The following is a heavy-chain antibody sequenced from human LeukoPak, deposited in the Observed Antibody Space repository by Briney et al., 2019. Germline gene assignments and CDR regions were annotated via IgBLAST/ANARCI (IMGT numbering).Heavy chain of an antibody. CDR3: ASQLERDAFDI. D-gene: IGHD1-1*01. CDR1: GGTFSSYA. J-gene: IGHJ3*02. Sequence: VASVKVSCKASGGTFSSYAINWMRQAPGQGLEWMGGIIPIFGTANYAQKFQGRVTITTDESTSTAYMELSSLRSEDTAVYYCASQLERDAFDIWGQGTMVTVSS. CDR2: IIPIFGTA. V-gene: IGHV1-69*05.